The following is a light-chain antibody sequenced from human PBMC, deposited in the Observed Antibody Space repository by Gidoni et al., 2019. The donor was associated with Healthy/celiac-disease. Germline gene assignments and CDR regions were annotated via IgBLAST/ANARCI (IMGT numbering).Light chain of an antibody. CDR2: AGS. J-gene: IGKJ2*01. CDR3: QQSYSTPLYT. CDR1: QSISSY. V-gene: IGKV1-39*01. Sequence: DIPMTQSPSSLSASVGDRVTITGRASQSISSYLNWYQQKPGKAPKLLIYAGSSLQSGVPARFSGSGSGTDCTLTSSSLQPEDFETYYCQQSYSTPLYTFGQGTRLEIK.